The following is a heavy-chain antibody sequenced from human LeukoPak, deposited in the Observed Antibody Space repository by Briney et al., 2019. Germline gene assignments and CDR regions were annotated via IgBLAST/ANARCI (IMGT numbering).Heavy chain of an antibody. CDR2: IYYSGST. CDR1: GGSTSSYY. V-gene: IGHV4-59*01. CDR3: ARTGIIGYCSGGSCPFDY. D-gene: IGHD2-15*01. Sequence: SETLSLTCTVSGGSTSSYYWSWIRQPPGKGLEWIGYIYYSGSTNYNPSLKSRVTISVDTSKNQFSLKLSSVTAADTAVYYCARTGIIGYCSGGSCPFDYWGQGTLVTVSS. J-gene: IGHJ4*02.